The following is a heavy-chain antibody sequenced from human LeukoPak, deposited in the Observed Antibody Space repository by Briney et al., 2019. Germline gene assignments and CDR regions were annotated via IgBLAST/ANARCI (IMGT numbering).Heavy chain of an antibody. J-gene: IGHJ4*02. CDR3: GRVGRFGALSNDY. CDR2: ISAYNGNT. CDR1: GYTFTGYY. V-gene: IGHV1-18*04. Sequence: ASVKVSCKASGYTFTGYYMHWVRQAPGQGLEWMGWISAYNGNTNYAQKFQGRVTMTTDTSTSTAYMELRSLIPDDTAVYYCGRVGRFGALSNDYWGQGTLVTVSS. D-gene: IGHD3-10*01.